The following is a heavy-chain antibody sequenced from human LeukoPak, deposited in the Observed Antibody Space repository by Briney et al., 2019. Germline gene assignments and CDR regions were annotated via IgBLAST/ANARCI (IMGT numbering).Heavy chain of an antibody. CDR3: ATALPRGGGGGGCDY. CDR1: GYRFTNSW. CDR2: VYPGDSDT. D-gene: IGHD2-15*01. V-gene: IGHV5-51*01. Sequence: GESLKISCKGSGYRFTNSWHAWVRQMPGKGLEWMGMVYPGDSDTRYSPSFQCQVTISADKSINTAYLQWSTLKASDTAMYYCATALPRGGGGGGCDYWGQGTLVTVSS. J-gene: IGHJ4*02.